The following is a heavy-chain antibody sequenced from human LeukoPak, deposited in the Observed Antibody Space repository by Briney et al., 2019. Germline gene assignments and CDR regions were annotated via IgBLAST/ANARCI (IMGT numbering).Heavy chain of an antibody. D-gene: IGHD3-22*01. CDR3: ARGPQTYDSSGYYYDAYFDY. V-gene: IGHV1-18*01. J-gene: IGHJ4*02. Sequence: ASVKVSCKASGYTFTSYGISWVRQAPGQGLEWMGWISAYNGNTNYAQKLQGRVTMTTDTSTSTAYMELRSLRSDDTAVYYCARGPQTYDSSGYYYDAYFDYWGQGTLVTVSS. CDR2: ISAYNGNT. CDR1: GYTFTSYG.